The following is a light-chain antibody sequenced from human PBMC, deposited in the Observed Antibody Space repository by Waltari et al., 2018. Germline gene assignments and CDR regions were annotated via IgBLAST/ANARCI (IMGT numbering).Light chain of an antibody. Sequence: QSALTQPASVSGSPGQSITISCTGPSSDVGGYKYVSWYQQHPGKAPKLMIYDVSKRPSGVPNRFSGSKSGNTASLTISGLQAEDEADYFCSSYTSSSTYVFGTGTKVTVL. CDR1: SSDVGGYKY. CDR2: DVS. V-gene: IGLV2-14*01. CDR3: SSYTSSSTYV. J-gene: IGLJ1*01.